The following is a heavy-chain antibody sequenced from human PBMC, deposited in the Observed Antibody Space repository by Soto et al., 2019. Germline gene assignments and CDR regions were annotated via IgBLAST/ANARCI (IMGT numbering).Heavy chain of an antibody. Sequence: PGGSLRLSCAASGFTFSSYWMHWVRQAPGKGLVWVSRINSDGSSTSYADSVKGRFTISRDNAKNTLYLQMNSLRAEDTAVYYCAGGTIAAIDAFDIWGQGTMVTVSS. V-gene: IGHV3-74*01. CDR3: AGGTIAAIDAFDI. CDR2: INSDGSST. CDR1: GFTFSSYW. J-gene: IGHJ3*02. D-gene: IGHD6-13*01.